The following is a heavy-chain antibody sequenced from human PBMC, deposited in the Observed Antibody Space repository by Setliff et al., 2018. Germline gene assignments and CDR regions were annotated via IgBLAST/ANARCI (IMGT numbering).Heavy chain of an antibody. D-gene: IGHD5-12*01. Sequence: SETLSLTCTVSGGSFTPYYWSWIRQPPGKGLEWIGYVYYSGTAYYNPSLKSRVTVIVDTSKNQFSLRLTSVTAADTAIYYCARGGTFRYFDYWGRGTLVTVSS. CDR1: GGSFTPYY. CDR3: ARGGTFRYFDY. V-gene: IGHV4-59*01. CDR2: VYYSGTA. J-gene: IGHJ4*02.